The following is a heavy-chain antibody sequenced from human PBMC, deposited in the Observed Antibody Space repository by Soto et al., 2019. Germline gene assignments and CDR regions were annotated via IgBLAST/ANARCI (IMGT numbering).Heavy chain of an antibody. Sequence: EVQLVESGGGLVQPGRSLRLCCAASGFTFDDYAMHWVRQVPGKGLEWVSGINWNSGSIGYADSVKGRFAISRDNAKNSLPLQMNSLRAEDTAFYYCVKDESINWYSGHFRHWGQGTLVTVSS. V-gene: IGHV3-9*01. CDR3: VKDESINWYSGHFRH. CDR2: INWNSGSI. CDR1: GFTFDDYA. D-gene: IGHD6-13*01. J-gene: IGHJ1*01.